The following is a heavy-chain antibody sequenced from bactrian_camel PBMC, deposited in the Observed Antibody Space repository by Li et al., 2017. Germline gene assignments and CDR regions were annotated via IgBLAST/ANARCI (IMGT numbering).Heavy chain of an antibody. CDR1: GYIYSSHC. J-gene: IGHJ4*01. CDR3: AADIQPFRVMNGNPNY. Sequence: HVQLVESGGGSVQAGGSLRLFCAASGYIYSSHCMGWVRQAPGKEREGVAAIGQHGDTSYADSVKGRFTISKDNAKDILYLQMTTLKPDDTAMYYCAADIQPFRVMNGNPNYWGQGTQVTVS. CDR2: IGQHGDT. D-gene: IGHD3*01. V-gene: IGHV3S53*01.